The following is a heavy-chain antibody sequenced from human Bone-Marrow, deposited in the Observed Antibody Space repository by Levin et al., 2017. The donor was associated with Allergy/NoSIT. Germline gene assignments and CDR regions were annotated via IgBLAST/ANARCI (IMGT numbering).Heavy chain of an antibody. CDR3: AKDSPLSLGGFDY. D-gene: IGHD3-16*01. V-gene: IGHV3-23*01. CDR2: ISGSGDIT. Sequence: PGGSLRLSCAASGFTFSSYSMTWVRQAPGKGLEWVSVISGSGDITYYADSVKGRFTVSRDSSKNTLFLQMNSLRAEDTALYYCAKDSPLSLGGFDYWGQGTLVTVSS. J-gene: IGHJ4*02. CDR1: GFTFSSYS.